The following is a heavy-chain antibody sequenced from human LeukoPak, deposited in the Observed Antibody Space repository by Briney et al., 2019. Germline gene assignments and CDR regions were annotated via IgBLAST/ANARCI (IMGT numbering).Heavy chain of an antibody. CDR3: ARNLWFGESSHAFDM. CDR2: INPKSGGT. J-gene: IGHJ3*02. Sequence: EASVKVSCKASGYTFTGHYMHWVRQAPGQGLEWMGWINPKSGGTNYAQKFQGRVTMTRDTSISTAYMDRSSLRSDDTAVYYCARNLWFGESSHAFDMWGQGTMVTVSS. CDR1: GYTFTGHY. D-gene: IGHD3-10*01. V-gene: IGHV1-2*02.